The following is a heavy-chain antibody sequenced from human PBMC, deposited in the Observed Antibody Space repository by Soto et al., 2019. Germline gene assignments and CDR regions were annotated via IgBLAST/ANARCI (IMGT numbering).Heavy chain of an antibody. CDR3: AKEPEATGIPIFDY. Sequence: EVQLLESGGGLVQPGGSLRLPCAASGFSFSSFAMSWVRQTPGKGLEWVSGINERGDATYYADSVRGRFTNSRDNSKITLFLQMDSLRAEDTAVYYCAKEPEATGIPIFDYWGQGTLVTVSS. J-gene: IGHJ4*02. V-gene: IGHV3-23*01. CDR1: GFSFSSFA. CDR2: INERGDAT. D-gene: IGHD2-8*02.